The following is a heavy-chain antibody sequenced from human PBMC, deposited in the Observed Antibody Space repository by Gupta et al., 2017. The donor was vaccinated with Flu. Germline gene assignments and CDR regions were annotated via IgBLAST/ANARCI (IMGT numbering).Heavy chain of an antibody. Sequence: MHWVRQAPGKGLEWVAVISYDGSKKYYADSVKGRFTISRDDSKNTLYMQMNSLRAEDTAVYYCAKDVAYYDRSGLWNWLDPWGQGTLVTVSS. CDR3: AKDVAYYDRSGLWNWLDP. CDR2: ISYDGSKK. J-gene: IGHJ5*02. D-gene: IGHD3-22*01. V-gene: IGHV3-30*18.